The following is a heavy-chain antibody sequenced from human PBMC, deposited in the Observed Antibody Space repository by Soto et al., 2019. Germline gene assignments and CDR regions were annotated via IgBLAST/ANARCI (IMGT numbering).Heavy chain of an antibody. D-gene: IGHD3-10*01. CDR3: ASPFYYGSGRAGAYYYYYGMDV. J-gene: IGHJ6*02. CDR2: IIPIFGTA. Sequence: QVQLVQSGAEVKKPGSSVKVSCKASGGTFSSYAISWVRQAPGQGLEWMGGIIPIFGTANYAQKFQGRVTITADESTSTAYMELSSLRSEDTAVYYCASPFYYGSGRAGAYYYYYGMDVWGQGTTVTVSS. CDR1: GGTFSSYA. V-gene: IGHV1-69*01.